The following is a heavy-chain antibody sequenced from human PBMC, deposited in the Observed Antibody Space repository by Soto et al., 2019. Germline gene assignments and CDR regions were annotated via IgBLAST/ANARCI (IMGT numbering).Heavy chain of an antibody. CDR3: ARSPRLIIASQATLVY. CDR1: GYTFTTSG. J-gene: IGHJ4*02. Sequence: QVQLVQSGGEVKKPGASVKVSCKAAGYTFTTSGITWVRQAPGQGLEWSGWISTSTGNTNYAQKLQGRVTWTKDTSTRTAYMELRTLTSTDTAVYYCARSPRLIIASQATLVYGGEGTLVTVSS. CDR2: ISTSTGNT. V-gene: IGHV1-18*04. D-gene: IGHD3-22*01.